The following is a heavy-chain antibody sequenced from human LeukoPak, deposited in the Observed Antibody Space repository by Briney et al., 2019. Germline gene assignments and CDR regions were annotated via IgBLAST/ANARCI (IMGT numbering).Heavy chain of an antibody. V-gene: IGHV3-53*01. CDR2: IYSGGST. CDR1: GFTVSSNY. Sequence: GGSLRLSCAASGFTVSSNYMSWVRQAPGKGLEWVAVIYSGGSTYYADSVKGRFTISRDNSKNTLYLQMNSLRAEDTAVYYCARGGDSSGYSPLDYWGQGTLVTVSS. CDR3: ARGGDSSGYSPLDY. D-gene: IGHD3-22*01. J-gene: IGHJ4*02.